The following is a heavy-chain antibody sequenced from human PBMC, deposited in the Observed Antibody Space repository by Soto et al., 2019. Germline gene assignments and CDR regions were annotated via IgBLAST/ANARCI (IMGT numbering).Heavy chain of an antibody. CDR1: GFTFRNYA. D-gene: IGHD3-22*01. CDR3: ARDDYASTGRNSGFDY. J-gene: IGHJ4*02. V-gene: IGHV3-30-3*01. Sequence: QVQLVESGGGGVQPGKSLRLSCAASGFTFRNYAMHWVRQVRQAPGQGLEWVAVISYDGSNQFYADSVKGRFTISRDDSKNTLYLQMNSLRADDTAVYYCARDDYASTGRNSGFDYWGQGTLVTVSS. CDR2: ISYDGSNQ.